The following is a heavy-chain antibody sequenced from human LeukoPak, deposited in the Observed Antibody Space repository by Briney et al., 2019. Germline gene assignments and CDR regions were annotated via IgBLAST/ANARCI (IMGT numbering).Heavy chain of an antibody. CDR1: GYTFTSNG. CDR2: ISAYNGNT. D-gene: IGHD3-22*01. V-gene: IGHV1-18*01. CDR3: ASLKNSYDSSGYLVTDAFDI. Sequence: ASVKVSCKASGYTFTSNGISWVRQAPGQGLEWMGWISAYNGNTNYEQKLQGRVTMTTDTSTSTAYMELRSLRYDDTAVYYCASLKNSYDSSGYLVTDAFDIWGQGTMVSVSS. J-gene: IGHJ3*02.